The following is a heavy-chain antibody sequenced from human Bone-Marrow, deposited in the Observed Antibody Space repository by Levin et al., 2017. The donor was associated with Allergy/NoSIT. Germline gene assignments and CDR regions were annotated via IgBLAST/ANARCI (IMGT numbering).Heavy chain of an antibody. CDR2: IKRRSHGGTA. J-gene: IGHJ4*02. V-gene: IGHV3-15*01. Sequence: GGSLRLSCAASGFAFKDAWMSWVRQAPGKGLEWVGHIKRRSHGGTADYAAPVKGRFTISRDDSTNMLFLQMDSLRTEDTALYYCVTDRTQSPIDSWGQGTLVTVSS. CDR1: GFAFKDAW. CDR3: VTDRTQSPIDS.